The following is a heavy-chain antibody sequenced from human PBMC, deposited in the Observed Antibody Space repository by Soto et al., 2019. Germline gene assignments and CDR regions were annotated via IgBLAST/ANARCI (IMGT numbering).Heavy chain of an antibody. D-gene: IGHD3-10*01. CDR3: ARAVDPYGSGSYYKGAFDY. J-gene: IGHJ4*02. V-gene: IGHV1-18*01. CDR2: ISAYSGNT. CDR1: GYTFTSYG. Sequence: ASVKVSCKASGYTFTSYGISWVRQAPGQGLEWMGWISAYSGNTNYAQKLQGRVTMTTDTSTSTAYMELRSLRSDDTAVYYCARAVDPYGSGSYYKGAFDYWGQGTLVTVSS.